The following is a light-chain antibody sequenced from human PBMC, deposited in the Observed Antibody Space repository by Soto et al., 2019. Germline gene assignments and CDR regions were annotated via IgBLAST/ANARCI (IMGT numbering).Light chain of an antibody. Sequence: QSVLTQPASVSGSPGQSITISCSGTSSDIGYYNYVSWYQQYPGKAPKLIIYEVRNRPSGVSNRFSGSKSGNTASLTVSRLQGEDEADYYCSSYTSSSTLVVFGGGTKLTVL. V-gene: IGLV2-14*01. J-gene: IGLJ2*01. CDR1: SSDIGYYNY. CDR3: SSYTSSSTLVV. CDR2: EVR.